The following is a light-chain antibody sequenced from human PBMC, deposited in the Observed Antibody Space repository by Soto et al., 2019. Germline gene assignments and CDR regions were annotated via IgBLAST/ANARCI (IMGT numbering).Light chain of an antibody. V-gene: IGKV1-5*03. J-gene: IGKJ1*01. Sequence: DIQMTQSPSTLYASVGDIVTITCRASRSISSWLNWYQQKPGKAPKLLIYKASNLESGVPSRFSGSGSGTEFTLTISSLQPDDFATYYCQQFNSYWTFGQGTKVEIK. CDR1: RSISSW. CDR2: KAS. CDR3: QQFNSYWT.